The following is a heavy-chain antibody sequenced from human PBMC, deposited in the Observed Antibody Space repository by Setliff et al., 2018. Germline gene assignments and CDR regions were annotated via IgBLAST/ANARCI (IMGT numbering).Heavy chain of an antibody. Sequence: SETLSLTCTVSGGSISSGSYYWGWIRQPPRKGLEWIGSIYYSGTTYYNPSVRSRVTISVDTSKNQFSLKLSSVTAADTAVYYCARGDYYDSSAYSPDTFDIWGQGTMVTVSS. CDR2: IYYSGTT. CDR1: GGSISSGSYY. V-gene: IGHV4-39*01. J-gene: IGHJ3*02. D-gene: IGHD3-22*01. CDR3: ARGDYYDSSAYSPDTFDI.